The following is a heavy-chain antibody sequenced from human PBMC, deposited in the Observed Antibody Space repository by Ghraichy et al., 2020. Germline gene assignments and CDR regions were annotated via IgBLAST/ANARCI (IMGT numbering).Heavy chain of an antibody. Sequence: SETLSLTCTVSGGSISSYYWSWIRQPPGKGLEWIGYIYTSGSTNYNPSLKSRVTISVDTSKNQFSLKLSSVTAADTAVYYCARSGSDYDFWSGYIDYWGQGTLVTVSS. CDR1: GGSISSYY. CDR2: IYTSGST. V-gene: IGHV4-4*09. D-gene: IGHD3-3*01. CDR3: ARSGSDYDFWSGYIDY. J-gene: IGHJ4*02.